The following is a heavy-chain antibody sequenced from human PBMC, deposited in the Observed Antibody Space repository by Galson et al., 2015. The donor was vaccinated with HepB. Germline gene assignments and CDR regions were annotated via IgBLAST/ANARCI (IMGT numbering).Heavy chain of an antibody. CDR3: ARGRTRTYYYDSSGYPRGYYMDV. J-gene: IGHJ6*03. CDR1: GYTFTSYG. CDR2: ISAYNGNT. Sequence: SVKVSCKASGYTFTSYGISWVRQAPGQGLEWMGWISAYNGNTNYAQKLQGRVTMTTDTSTSTAYMELRSLRSDDTAVYYCARGRTRTYYYDSSGYPRGYYMDVWGKGTTVTVSS. D-gene: IGHD3-22*01. V-gene: IGHV1-18*04.